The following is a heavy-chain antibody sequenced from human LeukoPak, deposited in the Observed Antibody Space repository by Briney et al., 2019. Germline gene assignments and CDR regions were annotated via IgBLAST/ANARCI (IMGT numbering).Heavy chain of an antibody. J-gene: IGHJ4*02. Sequence: GGSLRLPCAASGFTFSSYWMTWVRQAPGKGLEWVANIKENGRDKYYVDSLKGRFTISKDNAKNSVYLQMNSLRAEDTAVYYCARDSGGGWDYWGQGTLVTVSS. V-gene: IGHV3-7*01. CDR2: IKENGRDK. CDR1: GFTFSSYW. D-gene: IGHD6-19*01. CDR3: ARDSGGGWDY.